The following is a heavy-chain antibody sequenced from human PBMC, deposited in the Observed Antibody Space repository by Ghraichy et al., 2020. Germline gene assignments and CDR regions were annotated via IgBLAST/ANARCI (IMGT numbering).Heavy chain of an antibody. Sequence: GGSLRLSCAASGFTFSNAWMSWVRQAPGKGLEWVGRIKSKTDGGTTDYAAPVKGRFTISRDDSKNTLYLQMNSLKTEDTAVYYCVPLPGNYYYYGMDVWGQGTTVTVSS. D-gene: IGHD3-10*01. CDR3: VPLPGNYYYYGMDV. CDR1: GFTFSNAW. J-gene: IGHJ6*02. CDR2: IKSKTDGGTT. V-gene: IGHV3-15*01.